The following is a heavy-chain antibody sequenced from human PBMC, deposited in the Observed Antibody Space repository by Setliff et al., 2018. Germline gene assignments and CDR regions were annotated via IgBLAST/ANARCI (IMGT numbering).Heavy chain of an antibody. CDR3: ARYDSSGYSENYYFDY. CDR1: GGSLSTTDYY. Sequence: KASETLSLTCTGSGGSLSTTDYYWGWIRQPPGKGLEWIGCVYYSGNTYYSPSLKSRVTMFVDTSKNQFSLMLYSVTAADTAIYYCARYDSSGYSENYYFDYWGQGTLVTVSS. J-gene: IGHJ4*02. V-gene: IGHV4-39*07. D-gene: IGHD3-22*01. CDR2: VYYSGNT.